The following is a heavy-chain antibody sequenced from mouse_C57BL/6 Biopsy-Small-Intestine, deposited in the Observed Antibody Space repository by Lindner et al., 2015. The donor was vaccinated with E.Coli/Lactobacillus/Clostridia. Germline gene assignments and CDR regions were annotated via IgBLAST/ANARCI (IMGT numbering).Heavy chain of an antibody. V-gene: IGHV1-82*01. CDR2: IYPGDGDT. D-gene: IGHD1-1*01. Sequence: VQLQESGAELMKPGASVKISCKASGYAFSSSWMNWVKQRPGKGLEWIGRIYPGDGDTNYNGKFKGKATLTADKSSSTAYMQLSSLTSEDSAVYFCARSIYYYGSSPSMDYWGQGTSVTVSS. J-gene: IGHJ4*01. CDR1: GYAFSSSW. CDR3: ARSIYYYGSSPSMDY.